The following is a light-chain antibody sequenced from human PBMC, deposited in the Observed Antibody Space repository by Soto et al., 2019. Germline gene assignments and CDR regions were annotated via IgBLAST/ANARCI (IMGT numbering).Light chain of an antibody. J-gene: IGLJ3*02. V-gene: IGLV3-25*02. CDR2: KDS. Sequence: SYELTQPPSVSASPGQTARITCSGDALAKEYAYWYQQKPGQAPVLVICKDSERPSGIPERFSGSSSGTTVTLTISGVLAEDEADYYCQSAHSSDTFYFMFGGGTKLTVL. CDR1: ALAKEY. CDR3: QSAHSSDTFYFM.